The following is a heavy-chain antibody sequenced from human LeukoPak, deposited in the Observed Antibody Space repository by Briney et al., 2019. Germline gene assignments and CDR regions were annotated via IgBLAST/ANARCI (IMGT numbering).Heavy chain of an antibody. CDR2: ISGSGGGT. CDR3: ALHRRDGYNSGWLLDY. CDR1: GFTFSSYA. D-gene: IGHD5-24*01. J-gene: IGHJ4*02. Sequence: GGSLRLSCAASGFTFSSYAMSWVRQAPRKGLEWVSAISGSGGGTYYADSVEGRFTISRDNSKNTLYLQMNSLRAEDTAVYYCALHRRDGYNSGWLLDYWGQGTLVTVSS. V-gene: IGHV3-23*01.